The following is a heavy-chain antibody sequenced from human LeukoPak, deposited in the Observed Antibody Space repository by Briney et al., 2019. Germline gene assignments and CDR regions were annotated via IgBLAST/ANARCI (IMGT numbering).Heavy chain of an antibody. Sequence: ASVKVSCKASGYTFTSYDINWVQQATGQGLEWMGWMNPNSGNTGYAQKFQVRVTMTRNTSISTAYMELSSLRSEDTAVYYCASKRGYSGYDEFDYWGQGTLVTVSS. CDR1: GYTFTSYD. V-gene: IGHV1-8*01. CDR2: MNPNSGNT. CDR3: ASKRGYSGYDEFDY. J-gene: IGHJ4*02. D-gene: IGHD5-12*01.